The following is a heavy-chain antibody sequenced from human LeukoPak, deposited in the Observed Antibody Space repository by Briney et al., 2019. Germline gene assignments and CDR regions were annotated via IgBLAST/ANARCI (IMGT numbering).Heavy chain of an antibody. J-gene: IGHJ6*02. CDR2: IYHSGTT. V-gene: IGHV4-39*01. Sequence: PSETLSLTCTVSGGSITTGSHYWGWVRQPPGKGLEWIGSIYHSGTTYYKSTLKSRVSISIDTSRTQFSLTLSSVTAADTAVYYCASFITVAHYYGMDVWGQGTTVTVSS. D-gene: IGHD4-11*01. CDR3: ASFITVAHYYGMDV. CDR1: GGSITTGSHY.